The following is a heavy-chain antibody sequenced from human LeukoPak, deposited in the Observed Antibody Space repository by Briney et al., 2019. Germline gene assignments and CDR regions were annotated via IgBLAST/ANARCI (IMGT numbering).Heavy chain of an antibody. D-gene: IGHD3-9*01. Sequence: GGSLRLSCATSGFTFSDYYMSWIRQAPRKGLEWVSYISSSGSTIYYADSVKGRFTISRDNAKNSLYLHMNSLRAEDTAVYYCARERENYDILTGYSPDWFDPWGQGTLVTVSS. CDR2: ISSSGSTI. J-gene: IGHJ5*02. CDR1: GFTFSDYY. CDR3: ARERENYDILTGYSPDWFDP. V-gene: IGHV3-11*01.